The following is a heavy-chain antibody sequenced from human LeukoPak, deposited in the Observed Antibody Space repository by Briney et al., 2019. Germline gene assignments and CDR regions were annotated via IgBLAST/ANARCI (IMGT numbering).Heavy chain of an antibody. J-gene: IGHJ4*02. D-gene: IGHD4-23*01. CDR3: ARANDYGGNRYFDY. CDR1: GFTFSSYE. CDR2: ISSSGSTI. Sequence: GGSLRLSCAASGFTFSSYEMNWVRQAPGKGLEWVSYISSSGSTIYCADSVKGRFTISRDNAKNTLYLQMNSLRAEDTAVYYCARANDYGGNRYFDYWGQGTLVTVSS. V-gene: IGHV3-48*03.